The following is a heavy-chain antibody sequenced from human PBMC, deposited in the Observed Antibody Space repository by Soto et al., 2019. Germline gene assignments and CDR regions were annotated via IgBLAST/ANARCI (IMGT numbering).Heavy chain of an antibody. Sequence: ASVKVSCKASGYTFTSYAMHWVRQAPGQRLEWMGWINAGNGNTKYSQKFQGRVTITRDTSASTSYMELSSLRSEDTAVYYCARVAGIPYWNNSSAPWYYFDYWGQGTLVTVSS. CDR3: ARVAGIPYWNNSSAPWYYFDY. J-gene: IGHJ4*02. V-gene: IGHV1-3*01. D-gene: IGHD1-1*01. CDR2: INAGNGNT. CDR1: GYTFTSYA.